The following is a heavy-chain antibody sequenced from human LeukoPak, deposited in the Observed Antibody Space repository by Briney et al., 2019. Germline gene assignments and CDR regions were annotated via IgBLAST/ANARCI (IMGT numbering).Heavy chain of an antibody. CDR1: GGSVSSGSYY. CDR2: IYYSGST. J-gene: IGHJ4*02. Sequence: PSETLSLTCTVPGGSVSSGSYYWTWIRQPPGKGLEWIGYIYYSGSTNYNPSLKSRVTISVDTSKNQFSLKLSSVTAADTAVYYCARRSVAGGEKFDYWGQGTLVTVSS. CDR3: ARRSVAGGEKFDY. V-gene: IGHV4-61*01. D-gene: IGHD3-16*01.